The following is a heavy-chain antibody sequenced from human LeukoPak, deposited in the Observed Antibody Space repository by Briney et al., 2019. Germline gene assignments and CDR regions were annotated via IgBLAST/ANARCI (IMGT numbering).Heavy chain of an antibody. J-gene: IGHJ5*02. CDR3: ARDPRGSGWFDP. CDR2: IYYSGST. V-gene: IGHV4-59*01. CDR1: GGSTSSYY. Sequence: SETLSLTCTVSGGSTSSYYWGWIRQPPGKGLEWIGYIYYSGSTNYNPSLKSRVTISVDTPKNQFSLKLSSVTAADTAVYYCARDPRGSGWFDPWGQGTLVTVSS. D-gene: IGHD3-10*01.